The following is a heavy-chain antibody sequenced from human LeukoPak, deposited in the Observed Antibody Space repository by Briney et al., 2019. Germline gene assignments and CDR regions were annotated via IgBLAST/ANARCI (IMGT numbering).Heavy chain of an antibody. CDR1: GFNFISYA. D-gene: IGHD3-3*01. J-gene: IGHJ5*02. CDR3: ARGGVLEWLLSGWFDP. CDR2: INPNSGGT. V-gene: IGHV1-2*02. Sequence: ASVKVSCKASGFNFISYAISWVRQAPGQGLEWMGWINPNSGGTNYAQKFQGRVTMTRDTSISTAYMELSRLRSDDTAVYYCARGGVLEWLLSGWFDPWGQGTLVTVSS.